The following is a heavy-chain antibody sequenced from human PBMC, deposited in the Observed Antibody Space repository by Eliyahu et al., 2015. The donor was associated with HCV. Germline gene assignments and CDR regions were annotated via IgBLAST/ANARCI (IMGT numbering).Heavy chain of an antibody. CDR1: GFSFTNAW. Sequence: EVQLVESGGALVKPGGSLRLSCAAXGFSFTNAWLGWVRQAPGKGLEWVGXIKSKNDGGTTDYAAPVKGRFTISRDDSKNTLYLQMNSLKNEDTAIYYCTGAPGYFDCWGQGTLVTVSS. J-gene: IGHJ4*02. D-gene: IGHD1-26*01. CDR3: TGAPGYFDC. V-gene: IGHV3-15*02. CDR2: IKSKNDGGTT.